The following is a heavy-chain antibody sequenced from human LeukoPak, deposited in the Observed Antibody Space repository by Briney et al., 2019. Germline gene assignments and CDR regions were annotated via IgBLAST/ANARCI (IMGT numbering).Heavy chain of an antibody. Sequence: PGGSLRLSCAASGFTFSSYAMSWVRQAPGKGLEWVSAISGSGGSTYYADSVKGRFTISRDNSKNTLYLQMNSLRAEDTAVYYCANLQFLGAVVTAIPAFDIWGQGTMVTVSS. D-gene: IGHD2-21*02. J-gene: IGHJ3*02. CDR1: GFTFSSYA. CDR3: ANLQFLGAVVTAIPAFDI. V-gene: IGHV3-23*01. CDR2: ISGSGGST.